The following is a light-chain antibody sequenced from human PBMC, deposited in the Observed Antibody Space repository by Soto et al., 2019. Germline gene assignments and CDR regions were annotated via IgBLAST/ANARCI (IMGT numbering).Light chain of an antibody. V-gene: IGLV2-14*01. CDR3: RSYTSSHPL. CDR1: SSDVGDYKY. Sequence: QSALTQPASVSGSPGQSITISCTGTSSDVGDYKYVSWYQQHPGKAPKLMIYEVSNRPSGVSNRFSGSKSGNTASLTISGLPAEDEADYYCRSYTSSHPLFRRGTKLTVL. J-gene: IGLJ2*01. CDR2: EVS.